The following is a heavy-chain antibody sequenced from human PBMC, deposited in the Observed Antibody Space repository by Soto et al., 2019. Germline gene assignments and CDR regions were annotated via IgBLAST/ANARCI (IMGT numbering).Heavy chain of an antibody. D-gene: IGHD3-9*01. Sequence: ASVKVSCTASGYIFTTYAIHWVRQAPGQRLEWMGWINAGNGNTKYSQKFQGRVTITRDTSASTAYMELSSLRSEDTAVYYCARSLYDILTGSVLNWFDPWGQGTLVTVSS. V-gene: IGHV1-3*01. J-gene: IGHJ5*02. CDR1: GYIFTTYA. CDR2: INAGNGNT. CDR3: ARSLYDILTGSVLNWFDP.